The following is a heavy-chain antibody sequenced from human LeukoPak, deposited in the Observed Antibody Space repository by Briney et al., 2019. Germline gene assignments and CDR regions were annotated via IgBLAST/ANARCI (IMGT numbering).Heavy chain of an antibody. CDR1: GFTYSTFV. CDR2: IGESGGNT. V-gene: IGHV3-23*01. Sequence: GGSLRLSCAASGFTYSTFVMTWVRQAPGKGLEWVSSIGESGGNTYYADSVKGRFTISRDNSKNTLYLQMNSLRDEDTAVYYCAKGRLRELNDCWGQGTLVTVSS. D-gene: IGHD1-7*01. CDR3: AKGRLRELNDC. J-gene: IGHJ4*02.